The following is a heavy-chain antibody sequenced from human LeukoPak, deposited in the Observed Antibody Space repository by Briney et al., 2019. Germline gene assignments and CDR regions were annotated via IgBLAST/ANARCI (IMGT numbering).Heavy chain of an antibody. CDR2: INSDASRI. V-gene: IGHV3-74*03. CDR1: GFTLSNYW. Sequence: PGGSLRLSCAASGFTLSNYWMQWVRQAPGKGLVWVARINSDASRITYADSVKGRFTISRDNAKSSLYPQVNYLRAEDTAVYYCAREAGATNGWGQGTLVTVSS. CDR3: AREAGATNG. D-gene: IGHD1-26*01. J-gene: IGHJ4*02.